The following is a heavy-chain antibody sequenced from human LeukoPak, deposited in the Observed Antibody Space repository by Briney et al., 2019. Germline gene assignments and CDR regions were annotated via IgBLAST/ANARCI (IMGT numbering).Heavy chain of an antibody. J-gene: IGHJ4*02. Sequence: GESLKISCKGSGYSFTSYWIGWVRQMPGKGLEGMGIIYPGDSDTRYSPSFQGQVTISADKSISTAYLQWSRLKASDTAMYYCARPSELLHRGVDYWGQGTLVTVSS. CDR1: GYSFTSYW. D-gene: IGHD1-26*01. V-gene: IGHV5-51*01. CDR2: IYPGDSDT. CDR3: ARPSELLHRGVDY.